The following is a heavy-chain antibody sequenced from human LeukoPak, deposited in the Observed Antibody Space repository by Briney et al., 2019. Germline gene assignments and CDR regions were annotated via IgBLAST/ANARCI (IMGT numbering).Heavy chain of an antibody. CDR3: ARDLRYCSGGSCPYYFDY. D-gene: IGHD2-15*01. J-gene: IGHJ4*02. Sequence: SGGSLRLSCAASGFTFSSYSMNWVRQAPGKGLEWVSSISSSSSYIYYADSVKGRFTISRDNAKNSLYLQMNSLRAEDTAVYYCARDLRYCSGGSCPYYFDYWGQGTLVTVSS. V-gene: IGHV3-21*01. CDR2: ISSSSSYI. CDR1: GFTFSSYS.